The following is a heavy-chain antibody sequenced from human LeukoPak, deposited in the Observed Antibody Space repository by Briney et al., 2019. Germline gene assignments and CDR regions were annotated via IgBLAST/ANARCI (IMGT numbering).Heavy chain of an antibody. V-gene: IGHV1-2*02. CDR2: INPNSGGT. Sequence: GASVKVSCQASGYTFTGYYMHWVRQAPGQGLEWMGWINPNSGGTNYAQKFQGRVTMTRDTSISTAYMELSRLRSEDAAVYYCATDLQSRYSGTYSVFDYWGQGTLVTVSS. CDR1: GYTFTGYY. D-gene: IGHD1-26*01. J-gene: IGHJ4*02. CDR3: ATDLQSRYSGTYSVFDY.